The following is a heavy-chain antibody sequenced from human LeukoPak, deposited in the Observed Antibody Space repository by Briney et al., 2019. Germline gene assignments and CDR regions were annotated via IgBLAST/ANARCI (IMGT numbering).Heavy chain of an antibody. V-gene: IGHV1-18*01. J-gene: IGHJ6*03. CDR2: ISGFNGHT. CDR1: GYTFTSYG. CDR3: ARAWLRRKYYYYMDV. D-gene: IGHD5-12*01. Sequence: ASVKVSCKASGYTFTSYGISWVRQAPGQGLEWMGWISGFNGHTKYSQKSQGRVTMTTDTSTSTAYMEVRSLGSDDTAVYYCARAWLRRKYYYYMDVWGKGTTVTVSS.